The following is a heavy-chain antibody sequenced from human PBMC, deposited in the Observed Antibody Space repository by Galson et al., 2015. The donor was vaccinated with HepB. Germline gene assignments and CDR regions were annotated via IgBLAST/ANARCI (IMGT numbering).Heavy chain of an antibody. CDR3: ARTPYYGDYPLDY. J-gene: IGHJ4*02. D-gene: IGHD4-17*01. Sequence: QSGAEVKKPGESPKISCKGSGYSFTSYWIGWVRQMPGKGLEWMGIIFPGDSDTRYSPSFQGQVTISADKSISTAYLQWSSLKALDTAMYFCARTPYYGDYPLDYWGQGTLVTVSS. CDR2: IFPGDSDT. CDR1: GYSFTSYW. V-gene: IGHV5-51*01.